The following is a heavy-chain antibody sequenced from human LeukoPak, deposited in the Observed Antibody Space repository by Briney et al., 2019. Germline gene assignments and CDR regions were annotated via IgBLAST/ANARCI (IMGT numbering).Heavy chain of an antibody. V-gene: IGHV3-30*04. D-gene: IGHD3-10*01. CDR2: ISYDGSNK. CDR3: ARGNGAMVRGVIITLLFDY. Sequence: GGSLRLSCAASGFTFSSYAMHWDRQAPGKGLEWVAVISYDGSNKYYADSVKGRFTISRDNSKNTLYLQMNSLRAEDTAVYYCARGNGAMVRGVIITLLFDYWGQGTLVTVSS. J-gene: IGHJ4*02. CDR1: GFTFSSYA.